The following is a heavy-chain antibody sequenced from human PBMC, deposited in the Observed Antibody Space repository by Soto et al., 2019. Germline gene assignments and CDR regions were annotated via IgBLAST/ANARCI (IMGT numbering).Heavy chain of an antibody. CDR1: GYTFTSYG. Sequence: QVQLVQSGAEVKKPGASVKVSCKASGYTFTSYGISWVRQAPGQGLEWMGWISAYNGNTNYAQKPQGRVTMTTDTSTSTAYMELRSLRSDDTAVYYCARVVVVVPAANPRFDYWGQGTLVTVSS. D-gene: IGHD2-2*01. J-gene: IGHJ4*02. CDR2: ISAYNGNT. V-gene: IGHV1-18*01. CDR3: ARVVVVVPAANPRFDY.